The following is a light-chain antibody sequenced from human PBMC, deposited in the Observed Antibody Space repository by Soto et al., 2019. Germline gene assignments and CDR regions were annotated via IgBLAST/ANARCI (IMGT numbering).Light chain of an antibody. CDR2: GAF. Sequence: ELVLTQSPGTLSLSPGERATLSCRASQSVNSKFFAWYQQKPGQAPRLLIYGAFCRATGIPDRFSGSGSGTDFTLTISRLEPEDFAVYYCQQYGSSPWTFGQGTKVEIK. V-gene: IGKV3-20*01. CDR3: QQYGSSPWT. J-gene: IGKJ1*01. CDR1: QSVNSKF.